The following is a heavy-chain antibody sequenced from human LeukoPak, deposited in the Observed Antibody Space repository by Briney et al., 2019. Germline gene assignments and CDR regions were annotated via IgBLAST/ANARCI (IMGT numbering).Heavy chain of an antibody. CDR1: GFTFSGSA. V-gene: IGHV3-73*01. D-gene: IGHD6-19*01. CDR2: IRSKANSYAT. J-gene: IGHJ5*02. CDR3: TRLGSSGWYNWFDP. Sequence: GGSLRLSCAASGFTFSGSAMHRVRQASGKGLEWVGRIRSKANSYATAYAAWVKGRFPISRDYSKNTAYLQMNSLKTDDMAVYYCTRLGSSGWYNWFDPWGQGTLVTVSS.